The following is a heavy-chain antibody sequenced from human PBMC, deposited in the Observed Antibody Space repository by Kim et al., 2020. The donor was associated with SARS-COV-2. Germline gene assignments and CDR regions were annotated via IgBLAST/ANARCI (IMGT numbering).Heavy chain of an antibody. Sequence: SPSFRGQVTISADKSISTAYLQWSSLKASDTAMYYCARQRQWLVHRAFDIWGQGTMVTVSS. CDR3: ARQRQWLVHRAFDI. V-gene: IGHV5-51*01. J-gene: IGHJ3*02. D-gene: IGHD6-19*01.